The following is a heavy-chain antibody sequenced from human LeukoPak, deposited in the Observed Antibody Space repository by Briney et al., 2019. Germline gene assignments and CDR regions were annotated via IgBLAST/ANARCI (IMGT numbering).Heavy chain of an antibody. CDR1: GFTFSSYG. V-gene: IGHV3-33*01. D-gene: IGHD2-2*01. CDR3: ARGPRPTLGYCSSTSCPRGMDV. J-gene: IGHJ6*02. Sequence: QPGGSLRLSCAPSGFTFSSYGMHWVRQAPGKGLEWVAVIWYDGSNKDYADSVKGRFTISRDNSKNTLYLQMNSVRAEDTAVYYCARGPRPTLGYCSSTSCPRGMDVWGQGTTVTVSS. CDR2: IWYDGSNK.